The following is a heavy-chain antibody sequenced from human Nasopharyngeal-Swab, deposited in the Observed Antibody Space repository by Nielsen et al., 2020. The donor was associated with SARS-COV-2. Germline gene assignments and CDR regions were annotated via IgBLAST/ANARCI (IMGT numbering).Heavy chain of an antibody. CDR3: ARGSSSSFWYFDL. V-gene: IGHV3-21*03. Sequence: GESLKISCAASGFTFSSYSMNWVRQAPGKGLEWVSSISSSSSYIYYADSVKSRFTISRDNAKNSLYLQMHSLRAEDTAVYYCARGSSSSFWYFDLWGRGTLVTVSS. CDR1: GFTFSSYS. J-gene: IGHJ2*01. D-gene: IGHD6-6*01. CDR2: ISSSSSYI.